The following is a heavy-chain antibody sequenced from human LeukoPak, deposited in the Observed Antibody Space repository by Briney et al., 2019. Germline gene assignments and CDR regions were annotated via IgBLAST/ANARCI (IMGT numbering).Heavy chain of an antibody. D-gene: IGHD5-12*01. CDR1: GVSISSRGYY. V-gene: IGHV4-31*03. J-gene: IGHJ4*02. CDR2: ISRSGDT. Sequence: SETLSLTCTVSGVSISSRGYYWSWIRQHPGKGLEWIAYISRSGDTYYNPSLRSRLIISIDTSTHQFFLRLTSVTAADTAVYYCAREGSSGYDFDYWGQGTLVTVSS. CDR3: AREGSSGYDFDY.